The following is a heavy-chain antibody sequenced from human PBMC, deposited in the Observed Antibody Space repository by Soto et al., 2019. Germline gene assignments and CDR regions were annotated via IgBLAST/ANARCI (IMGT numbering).Heavy chain of an antibody. CDR2: ISAYSGNT. Sequence: QVQLVQSGAEVKKPGASVKVSCKASGYTFTNYDITWVRQAPGQGLEWMGWISAYSGNTNYVQRLQGRVTMTTDTSTTTAYMELRSLRSADTAVYYCAREWERRIAHWGQGTLVTVSS. CDR1: GYTFTNYD. D-gene: IGHD1-1*01. V-gene: IGHV1-18*01. J-gene: IGHJ4*02. CDR3: AREWERRIAH.